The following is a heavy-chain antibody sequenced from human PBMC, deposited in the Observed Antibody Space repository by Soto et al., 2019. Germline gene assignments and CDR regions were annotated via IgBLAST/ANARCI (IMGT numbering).Heavy chain of an antibody. D-gene: IGHD5-12*01. J-gene: IGHJ6*02. CDR3: ARVSKGRDGYNYDYYYGMDV. V-gene: IGHV1-69*13. Sequence: SVKVSCKASGGTFSSYAISWVRQAPGQGLEWMGGIIPIFGTANYAQKFQGRVTITADESTSTAYMELSSLRSEDTAVYYCARVSKGRDGYNYDYYYGMDVWGQGTTVTISS. CDR1: GGTFSSYA. CDR2: IIPIFGTA.